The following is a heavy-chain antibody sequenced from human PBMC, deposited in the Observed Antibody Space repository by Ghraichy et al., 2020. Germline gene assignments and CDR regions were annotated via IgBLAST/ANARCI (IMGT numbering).Heavy chain of an antibody. CDR1: GFTFSSYA. CDR3: AKDLENYYEADNWFDP. Sequence: GESLRLSCAASGFTFSSYAMSWVRQAPGKGLEWVSAISGSGGSTYYADSVKGRFTISRDNSKNTLYLQMNSLRAEDTAVYYCAKDLENYYEADNWFDPWGQGTLVTVSS. V-gene: IGHV3-23*01. D-gene: IGHD3-22*01. CDR2: ISGSGGST. J-gene: IGHJ5*02.